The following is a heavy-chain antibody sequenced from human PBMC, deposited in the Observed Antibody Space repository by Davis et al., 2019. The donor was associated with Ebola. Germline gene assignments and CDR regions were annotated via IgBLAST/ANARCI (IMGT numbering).Heavy chain of an antibody. V-gene: IGHV5-51*01. Sequence: GESLKISCKDSGNSFASHWIGWVRQMPGKGLEWMGIIYTGDSDTRYSPSFRGQATISADKSIKTAFLQWSSLKASDTAMYYCASLRRTITGMDDAFDIWGQGTMVTVSS. CDR1: GNSFASHW. D-gene: IGHD2-8*02. CDR2: IYTGDSDT. J-gene: IGHJ3*02. CDR3: ASLRRTITGMDDAFDI.